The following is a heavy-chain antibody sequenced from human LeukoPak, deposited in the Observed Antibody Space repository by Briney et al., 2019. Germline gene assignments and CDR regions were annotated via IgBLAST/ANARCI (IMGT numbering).Heavy chain of an antibody. D-gene: IGHD6-13*01. CDR3: ARGDLTSSFYYYYGMDV. J-gene: IGHJ6*02. Sequence: PGGSLRLSCEASGFTFSSYAMSWVRQAPGKGLVWVSRINSDGSSTSYADSVKGRFTISRDNAKNTLYLQMNSLRAEDTAVYYCARGDLTSSFYYYYGMDVWGQGTTVTVSS. CDR2: INSDGSST. V-gene: IGHV3-74*01. CDR1: GFTFSSYA.